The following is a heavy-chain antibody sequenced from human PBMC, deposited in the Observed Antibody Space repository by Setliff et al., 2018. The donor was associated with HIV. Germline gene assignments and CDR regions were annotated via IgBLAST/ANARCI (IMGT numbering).Heavy chain of an antibody. Sequence: ASVKVSCKASGYSFTSDYMHWVRQAPGQGLEWMGIINPTGGSTYYAQKFQGRVTLTRDASTSTVYVELSSLRSEDTAVYYCARGQLDRHLRSDVPFDIWGQGTMVTVSS. J-gene: IGHJ3*02. CDR3: ARGQLDRHLRSDVPFDI. CDR1: GYSFTSDY. V-gene: IGHV1-46*01. CDR2: INPTGGST. D-gene: IGHD1-1*01.